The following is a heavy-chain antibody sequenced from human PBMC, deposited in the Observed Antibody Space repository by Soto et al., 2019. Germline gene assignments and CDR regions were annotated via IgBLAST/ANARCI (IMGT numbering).Heavy chain of an antibody. CDR2: ITYDGSNK. V-gene: IGHV3-30-3*01. CDR1: GFTFSSNA. J-gene: IGHJ4*02. CDR3: VAAGSDY. D-gene: IGHD6-13*01. Sequence: QVQLVESGGGVVQPGRSLRLSCAASGFTFSSNAMHWVRQAPGKGLEWVAVITYDGSNKYSADSVKGRFTISRDNSKNTLYLQMNSLRGEDTAVYYCVAAGSDYWGLGTLVTVSS.